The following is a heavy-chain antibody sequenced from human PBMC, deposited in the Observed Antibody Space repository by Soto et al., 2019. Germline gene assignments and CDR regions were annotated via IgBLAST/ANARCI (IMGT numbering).Heavy chain of an antibody. CDR3: ALVAWIQPTINRFDP. Sequence: GPTLETPTQPLTLTCTFSAFSLSTSVEAMGWIRQPPGRTLEWLTHIYWNDDKRYSRSRKSSLTIRKDTSKDEVVLTLTNMDPVDTATHCCALVAWIQPTINRFDPWGQETRVTVSS. V-gene: IGHV2-5*01. J-gene: IGHJ5*02. CDR1: AFSLSTSVEA. CDR2: IYWNDDK. D-gene: IGHD5-18*01.